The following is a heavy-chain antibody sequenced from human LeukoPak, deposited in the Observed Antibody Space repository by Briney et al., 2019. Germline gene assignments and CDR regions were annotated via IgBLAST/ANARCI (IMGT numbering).Heavy chain of an antibody. CDR3: ARDPRITMVRGVDWSWFDP. J-gene: IGHJ5*02. V-gene: IGHV1-46*01. CDR2: INPSGGST. CDR1: GYTFTDYY. Sequence: VASVKVSCKASGYTFTDYYIHWVRQAPGQGLEGMGIINPSGGSTSYAQKFQGRVTMTRDTSTSTVYMELSSLRSEDTAVYYCARDPRITMVRGVDWSWFDPWGQGTLVTVSS. D-gene: IGHD3-10*01.